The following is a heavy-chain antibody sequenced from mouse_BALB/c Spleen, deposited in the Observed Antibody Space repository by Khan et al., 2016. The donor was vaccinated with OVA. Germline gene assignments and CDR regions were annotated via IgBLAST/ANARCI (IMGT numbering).Heavy chain of an antibody. CDR1: GFTFSSFG. CDR3: ARDYGCVMDY. CDR2: ISSGSSTI. V-gene: IGHV5-17*02. Sequence: EVELVESGGGLVQPGGSRKLSCAASGFTFSSFGMHWVRQAPEKGLEWVAFISSGSSTIYYTDTVKGRFTISRDNPKNTVFLQMTSLRSEDTAMYYCARDYGCVMDYWGQGTSVTVSS. J-gene: IGHJ4*01. D-gene: IGHD1-1*01.